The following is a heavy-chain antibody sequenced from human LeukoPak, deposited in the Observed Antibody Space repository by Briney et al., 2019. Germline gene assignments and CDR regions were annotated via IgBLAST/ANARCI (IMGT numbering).Heavy chain of an antibody. CDR2: IDPSDSYT. D-gene: IGHD6-13*01. J-gene: IGHJ4*02. CDR3: ARHHSSIWAPFDY. V-gene: IGHV5-10-1*01. Sequence: GESLKISCKGSGYSFTSYWISWVRQMPGKGLEWMGKIDPSDSYTNYSPSFQGHVTISADRSISTAYLQWSSLKASDTAMYYCARHHSSIWAPFDYWGQGTLVTVSS. CDR1: GYSFTSYW.